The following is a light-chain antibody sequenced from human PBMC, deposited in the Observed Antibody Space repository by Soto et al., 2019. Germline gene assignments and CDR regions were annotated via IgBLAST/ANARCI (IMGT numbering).Light chain of an antibody. V-gene: IGKV4-1*01. J-gene: IGKJ1*01. CDR1: QSVLYSSNNKNY. CDR3: QQYYRPWT. CDR2: WAS. Sequence: DIVMTQSPDSLAVSLGERATINCKSSQSVLYSSNNKNYLAWYQQKPGQPPKLLIYWASTRESGVTDRFSGTGSVTDFTLTISSLQAEDVAFYYCQQYYRPWTFGQGTNVQIK.